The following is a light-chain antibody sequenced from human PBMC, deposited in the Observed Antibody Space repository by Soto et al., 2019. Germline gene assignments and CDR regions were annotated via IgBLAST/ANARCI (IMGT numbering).Light chain of an antibody. CDR2: KAS. CDR3: QQYNSYST. CDR1: QTISSW. J-gene: IGKJ5*01. V-gene: IGKV1-5*03. Sequence: DIQMTQSPSTLSASVGDRVTITCRASQTISSWLAWYQQEPGKAPKLLIYKASSLESGVPSRFSGSGSGTEFTLTISSLQPDDFATYYCQQYNSYSTFGQGTRLENK.